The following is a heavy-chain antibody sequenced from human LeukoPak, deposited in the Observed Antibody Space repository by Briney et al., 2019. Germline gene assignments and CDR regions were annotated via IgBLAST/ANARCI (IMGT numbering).Heavy chain of an antibody. CDR2: ISGGGGST. Sequence: GGSLRLSCAASGFTFSSYAMSWVRQAPGKGLEWVSAISGGGGSTYYADSVKGRFTISRDNAKNSLYLQMNSLRAEDTAVYYCARSGNPIYYYYYGMDVWGQGTTVTVSS. V-gene: IGHV3-23*01. D-gene: IGHD5-12*01. CDR1: GFTFSSYA. J-gene: IGHJ6*02. CDR3: ARSGNPIYYYYYGMDV.